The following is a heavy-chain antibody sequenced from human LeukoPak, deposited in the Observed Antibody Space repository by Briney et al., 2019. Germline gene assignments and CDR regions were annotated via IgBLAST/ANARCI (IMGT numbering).Heavy chain of an antibody. Sequence: SETLSLTCTVSGGPISSYYWSWIRQPAGKGLEWIGRIYTSGSTNYNPSLKSRVTMLVDTSKNQFSLKLSSVTAADTAVYYCAREDRVTTFDYWGQGTLVTVSS. CDR1: GGPISSYY. CDR3: AREDRVTTFDY. J-gene: IGHJ4*02. D-gene: IGHD4-11*01. CDR2: IYTSGST. V-gene: IGHV4-4*07.